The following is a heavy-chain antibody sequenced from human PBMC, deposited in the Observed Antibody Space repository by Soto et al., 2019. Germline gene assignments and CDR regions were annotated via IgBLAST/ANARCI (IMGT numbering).Heavy chain of an antibody. Sequence: QVQLVQSGAEVQNPGSSVKVSCKASGGTFNSYALTWVRQAPGHGLGWMGGLIPFFRSSNYAQKFPGRVTITANRSTSMAYMELSSLSSDDTAVYYCARVLQPPYGSGSRSLYWYFDLWGRGTLDTVSS. CDR1: GGTFNSYA. J-gene: IGHJ2*01. D-gene: IGHD6-19*01. CDR3: ARVLQPPYGSGSRSLYWYFDL. CDR2: LIPFFRSS. V-gene: IGHV1-69*06.